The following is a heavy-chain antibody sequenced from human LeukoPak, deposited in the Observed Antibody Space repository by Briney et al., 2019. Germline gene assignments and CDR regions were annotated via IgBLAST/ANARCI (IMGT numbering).Heavy chain of an antibody. Sequence: GGSLRLSCAASGFTFSSYGMHWVRQAPGKGLEWVAFIRYDGSNKYYADSVKGRFTISRDNSKNTLYLQMHSLRAEDTAVYYCATLTPSSRPFDPWGQGTLVTVSS. D-gene: IGHD6-13*01. CDR2: IRYDGSNK. J-gene: IGHJ5*02. V-gene: IGHV3-30*02. CDR3: ATLTPSSRPFDP. CDR1: GFTFSSYG.